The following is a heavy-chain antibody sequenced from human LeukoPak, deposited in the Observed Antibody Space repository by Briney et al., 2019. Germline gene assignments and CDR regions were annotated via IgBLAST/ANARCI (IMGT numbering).Heavy chain of an antibody. D-gene: IGHD3-22*01. J-gene: IGHJ3*02. V-gene: IGHV1-2*02. CDR1: GYTFTGYF. Sequence: EASVKVSCKASGYTFTGYFMHWVRQAPGQGLEWMGWINPNSGGTNYAQKLQGRVTMTTDTSTSTAYMELRSLRSDDTAVYYCARGRSGSSGYYYGDAFDIWGQGTMVTVSS. CDR2: INPNSGGT. CDR3: ARGRSGSSGYYYGDAFDI.